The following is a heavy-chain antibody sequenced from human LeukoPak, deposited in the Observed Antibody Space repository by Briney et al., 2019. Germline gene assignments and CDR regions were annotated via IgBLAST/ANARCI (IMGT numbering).Heavy chain of an antibody. D-gene: IGHD2-2*01. CDR1: GFTFSSYA. J-gene: IGHJ4*02. V-gene: IGHV3-23*01. CDR3: AKVNFLGYCSSTSCPEPDY. CDR2: ISGSGGST. Sequence: GGSLRLSCAASGFTFSSYAMSWVRQAPGKGLEWVSAISGSGGSTYYADSVKGRFTISRDNSKNTLYLQMNSLRAEDTAVYYCAKVNFLGYCSSTSCPEPDYWGQGTLATVSS.